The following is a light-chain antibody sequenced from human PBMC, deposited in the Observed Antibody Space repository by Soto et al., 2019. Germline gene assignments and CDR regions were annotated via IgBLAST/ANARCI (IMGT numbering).Light chain of an antibody. CDR2: HAS. Sequence: EIVLTQSPATLSLSPGERATLSCRASQSVSRYLAWYQQKPGQAPRLLIYHASNRATGIPARFSGSGSGTVFTLTISSLEPEDFAIYYCQHHSNWLWTFGQGTKVEIK. CDR3: QHHSNWLWT. V-gene: IGKV3-11*01. CDR1: QSVSRY. J-gene: IGKJ1*01.